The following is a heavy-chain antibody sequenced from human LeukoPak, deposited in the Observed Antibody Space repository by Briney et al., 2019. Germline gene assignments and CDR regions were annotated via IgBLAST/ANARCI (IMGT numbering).Heavy chain of an antibody. J-gene: IGHJ4*02. V-gene: IGHV3-48*01. CDR2: ISSSSSTI. Sequence: GGSLRLSCAASGFTFSSYSVNWVRQAPGKGLEWVSYISSSSSTIYYADSVKGRFTISRDNAKNSLYLQMNSLRAEDTAVYYCARATYYYDSSGYYYFDYWGQGTLVTVSP. CDR1: GFTFSSYS. D-gene: IGHD3-22*01. CDR3: ARATYYYDSSGYYYFDY.